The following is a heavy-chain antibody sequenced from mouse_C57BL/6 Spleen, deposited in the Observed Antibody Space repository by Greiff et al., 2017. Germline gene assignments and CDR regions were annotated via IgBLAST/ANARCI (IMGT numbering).Heavy chain of an antibody. CDR2: IYPRDGST. D-gene: IGHD2-3*01. V-gene: IGHV1-85*01. Sequence: QVHVKQSGPELVKPGASVKLSCKASGYTFTSYDINWVKQRPGQGLEWIGWIYPRDGSTKYNEKFKGKATLTVDTSSSTAYMELHSLTSEDSAVYFCARNDDGYPAWFAYWGQGTLVTVSA. CDR1: GYTFTSYD. CDR3: ARNDDGYPAWFAY. J-gene: IGHJ3*01.